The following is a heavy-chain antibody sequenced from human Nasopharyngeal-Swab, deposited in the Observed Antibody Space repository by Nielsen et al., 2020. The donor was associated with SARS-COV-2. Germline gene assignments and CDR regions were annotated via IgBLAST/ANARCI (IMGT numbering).Heavy chain of an antibody. V-gene: IGHV4-31*02. Sequence: RQAPGKGLEWIGYIYYSGSTYYNPSLKSRVTISVDTSKNQFSLKLSSVTAADTAVYYCARGAIDYYDSSGYGDWGQGTLVTVSA. J-gene: IGHJ4*02. CDR3: ARGAIDYYDSSGYGD. CDR2: IYYSGST. D-gene: IGHD3-22*01.